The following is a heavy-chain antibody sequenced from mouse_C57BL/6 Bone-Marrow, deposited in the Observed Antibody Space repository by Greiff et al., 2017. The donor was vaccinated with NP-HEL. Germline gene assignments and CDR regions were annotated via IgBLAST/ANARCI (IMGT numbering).Heavy chain of an antibody. D-gene: IGHD1-1*01. CDR2: INYDGSST. CDR1: GFTFSDYY. J-gene: IGHJ1*03. CDR3: ARVPSFITTVVAPYWYFDV. Sequence: DVMLVESEGGLVQPGSSMKLSCTASGFTFSDYYMAWVRQVPEKGLEWVANINYDGSSTYYLDSLKSRFIISRDNAKNILYLQMSSLKSEDTATYYCARVPSFITTVVAPYWYFDVWGTGTTVTVSS. V-gene: IGHV5-16*01.